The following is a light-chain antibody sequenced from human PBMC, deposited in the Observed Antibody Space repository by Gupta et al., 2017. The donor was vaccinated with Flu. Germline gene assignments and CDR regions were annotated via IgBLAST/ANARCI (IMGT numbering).Light chain of an antibody. CDR2: LSSSGRP. J-gene: IGLJ2*01. CDR3: QTWETSTVV. CDR1: SGHSDYA. V-gene: IGLV4-69*01. Sequence: HLDLTHSPSASAPLGGSVALTCTLSSGHSDYASAWYQQQSQKGPRLLMKLSSSGRPKKGDGIPDRFSGSSSGAARYLIISSLQPEDEGDYHCQTWETSTVVFGGGTRLTV.